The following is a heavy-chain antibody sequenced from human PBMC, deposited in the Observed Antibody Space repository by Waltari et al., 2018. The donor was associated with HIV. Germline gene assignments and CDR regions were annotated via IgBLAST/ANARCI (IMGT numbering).Heavy chain of an antibody. J-gene: IGHJ2*01. CDR3: ARRTGENWYFDL. CDR2: IYYSGST. CDR1: GGSISSYY. Sequence: QVQLQESGPGLVKPSETLSLTCTVSGGSISSYYWSWIRQPPGKGLEWIGYIYYSGSTNYNPSLKSRVTISVDTSKNQFSLKLSSVTAADTAVYYCARRTGENWYFDLWGRGTLVTVSS. D-gene: IGHD7-27*01. V-gene: IGHV4-59*01.